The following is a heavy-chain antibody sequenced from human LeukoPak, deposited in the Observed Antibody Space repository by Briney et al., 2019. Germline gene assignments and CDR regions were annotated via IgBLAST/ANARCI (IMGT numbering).Heavy chain of an antibody. D-gene: IGHD3-9*01. CDR3: ARLTGYYVIDY. CDR2: ISSSSSYI. Sequence: PGGSLRLSXAASGFTFSSYSMNWVRQAPGKGLEWVSSISSSSSYIYYADSVKGRLTISRDNAKNSLYLQMNSLRAEDTAVYYCARLTGYYVIDYWGQGTLVTVSS. CDR1: GFTFSSYS. V-gene: IGHV3-21*01. J-gene: IGHJ4*02.